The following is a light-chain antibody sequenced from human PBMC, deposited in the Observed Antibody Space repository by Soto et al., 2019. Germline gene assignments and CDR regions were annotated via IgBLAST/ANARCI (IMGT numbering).Light chain of an antibody. CDR1: SSNIGTSS. V-gene: IGLV1-44*01. CDR3: AVWDDSLNGHV. CDR2: TND. J-gene: IGLJ1*01. Sequence: QSALTQPPSSSGTPGQTVTISCSGSSSNIGTSSVHWYKHLPGTAPKPLIYTNDQRPSGVPDRFSGSKSGTSASLAISGLQSEDEDDYYCAVWDDSLNGHVFGAGTKVTVL.